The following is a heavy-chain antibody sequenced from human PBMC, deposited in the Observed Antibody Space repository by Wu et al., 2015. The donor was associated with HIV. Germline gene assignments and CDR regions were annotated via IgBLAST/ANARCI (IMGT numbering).Heavy chain of an antibody. V-gene: IGHV1-2*02. D-gene: IGHD5-12*01. CDR2: INPNSGAT. J-gene: IGHJ6*02. CDR1: GYTYNTYY. Sequence: QVQLVQFGPEVKKPGASVKVSCTASGYTYNTYYMHWLRQAPGQGLEWMGWINPNSGATNYAQKFQPRVDMTRDTSMSTIYMELSGLTSDDTAVYYCARNTDSVATSLYSLGVWGQGTVVTVSS. CDR3: ARNTDSVATSLYSLGV.